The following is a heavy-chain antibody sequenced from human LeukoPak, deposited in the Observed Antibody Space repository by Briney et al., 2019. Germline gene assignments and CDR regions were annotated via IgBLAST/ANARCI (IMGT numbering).Heavy chain of an antibody. CDR1: GGSISSYY. J-gene: IGHJ4*02. CDR3: ARDFGSSGWYGAFDY. Sequence: PSETLSLACTVSGGSISSYYWSWIRQPPGERLEWIGYISSSGSTNYNPSLKSRVTISVDTSKNQFSLKLSSVTTADTAVYYCARDFGSSGWYGAFDYWGQGTLVTVSS. CDR2: ISSSGST. D-gene: IGHD6-19*01. V-gene: IGHV4-59*01.